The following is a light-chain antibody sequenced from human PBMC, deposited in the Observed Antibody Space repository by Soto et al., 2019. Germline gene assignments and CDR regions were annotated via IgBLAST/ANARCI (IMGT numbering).Light chain of an antibody. CDR1: QSVNSNF. J-gene: IGKJ1*01. CDR3: HQYSSSRRT. V-gene: IGKV3-20*01. Sequence: IVLTQSPGTLSLSPGERATLSCRASQSVNSNFLAWYQQKPGQAPRLLISGASNRATGIPDRFSGSGSGTDFTLTISRLEPEDFAVYYCHQYSSSRRTFGQGTKVDIK. CDR2: GAS.